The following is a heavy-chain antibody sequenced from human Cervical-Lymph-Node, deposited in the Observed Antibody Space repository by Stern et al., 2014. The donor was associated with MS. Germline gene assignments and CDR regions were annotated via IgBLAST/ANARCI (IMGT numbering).Heavy chain of an antibody. V-gene: IGHV1-18*01. CDR3: ARGLLGSENAFDI. J-gene: IGHJ3*02. Sequence: VQLVQSGAELKQPGASVKVSCEASGFTFTSYGISWVRQAPGQGLEWMGWINAYNGNTNYAQKLKGRVTMTTDTSTSTAYMELRSLRSDDTAVYYCARGLLGSENAFDIWGQGTMVTVSS. D-gene: IGHD2-15*01. CDR2: INAYNGNT. CDR1: GFTFTSYG.